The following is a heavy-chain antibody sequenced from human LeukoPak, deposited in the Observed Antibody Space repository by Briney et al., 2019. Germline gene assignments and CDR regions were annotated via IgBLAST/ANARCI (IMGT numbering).Heavy chain of an antibody. V-gene: IGHV1-18*01. CDR1: GGTFSSYA. CDR2: ISAYNGNT. D-gene: IGHD6-13*01. CDR3: ATPGYSSSWYAYYYGMDV. J-gene: IGHJ6*02. Sequence: ASVKVSCKASGGTFSSYAISWVRQAPGQGLEWMGWISAYNGNTNYAQKLQGRVTMTTDTSTSTAYMELRSLRSDDTAVYYCATPGYSSSWYAYYYGMDVWGQGTTVTVSS.